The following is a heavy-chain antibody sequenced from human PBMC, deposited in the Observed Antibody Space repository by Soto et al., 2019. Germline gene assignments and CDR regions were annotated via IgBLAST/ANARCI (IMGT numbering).Heavy chain of an antibody. V-gene: IGHV3-30*18. CDR2: VSNDGSNK. CDR3: ANVLLTYTSACYHAHFDC. J-gene: IGHJ4*02. Sequence: QVQLVESGGGVVQPGRSLRLSCAASGFTFSSYVMHWVRQAPGKGLEWVAVVSNDGSNKDYADSVKGRLTISRDNSKNTLYMQMNRLRAEDTAVYDGANVLLTYTSACYHAHFDCWGQGTLVTVSS. D-gene: IGHD2-15*01. CDR1: GFTFSSYV.